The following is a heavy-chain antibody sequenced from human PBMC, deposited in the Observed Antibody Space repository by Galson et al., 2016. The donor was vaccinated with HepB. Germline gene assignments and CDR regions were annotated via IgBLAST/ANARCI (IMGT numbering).Heavy chain of an antibody. Sequence: VRQARGQRLEWIGWIVVGSGNTNYAQKFHERVIITRDMSTSTAYLEVNSLRSDDTAVYFCAAALMVGNTFWFDPWGQGTLLTVSS. V-gene: IGHV1-58*01. J-gene: IGHJ5*02. CDR2: IVVGSGNT. D-gene: IGHD2-8*01. CDR3: AAALMVGNTFWFDP.